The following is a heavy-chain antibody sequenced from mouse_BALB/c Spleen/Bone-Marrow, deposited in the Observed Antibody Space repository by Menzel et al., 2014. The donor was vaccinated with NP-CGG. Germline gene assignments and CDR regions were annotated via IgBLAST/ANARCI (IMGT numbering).Heavy chain of an antibody. CDR2: ISSSGLT. V-gene: IGHV3-2*02. CDR1: GYSITSAYA. Sequence: EVQLQQSGPGLVKPSQSLSLPCTVTGYSITSAYAWNWIRQFPGNTLAWMGYISSSGLTRYNPSLKGRISIVRDTSKNQFFLQLNSVTTEDTATYYCARSGNFFDFWGQGTTLTVAS. J-gene: IGHJ2*01. D-gene: IGHD1-3*01. CDR3: ARSGNFFDF.